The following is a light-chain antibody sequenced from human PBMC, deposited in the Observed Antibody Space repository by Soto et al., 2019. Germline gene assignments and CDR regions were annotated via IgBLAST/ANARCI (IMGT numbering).Light chain of an antibody. CDR3: QQYNNWLMLS. V-gene: IGKV1-39*01. CDR1: QSISSY. Sequence: IQMTQSPSSLSASVGDRVTLTCRASQSISSYLNWYQQKPGKAPKLLIYAASSLQSGVPSRFSGSGSGTDFTLTISSLQSEDFAIYYCQQYNNWLMLSFGGGTKVDIK. J-gene: IGKJ4*01. CDR2: AAS.